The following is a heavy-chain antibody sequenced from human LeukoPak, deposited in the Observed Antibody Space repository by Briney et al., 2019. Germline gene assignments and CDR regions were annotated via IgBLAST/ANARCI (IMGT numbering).Heavy chain of an antibody. CDR2: ISSSSSTI. J-gene: IGHJ6*02. Sequence: GGSLRLSCAASGFTFSSYSMNWVRQAPGKGLEWVSSISSSSSTIFYAGSLKGRFTISRDNAKNSLYLQMNSLRAEDTAVYYCAKPGPATTNSYGMDVWGQGTTVTVSS. CDR3: AKPGPATTNSYGMDV. V-gene: IGHV3-21*01. D-gene: IGHD1-26*01. CDR1: GFTFSSYS.